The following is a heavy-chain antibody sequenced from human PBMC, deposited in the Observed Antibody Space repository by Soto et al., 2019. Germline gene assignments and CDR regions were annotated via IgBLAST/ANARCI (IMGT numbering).Heavy chain of an antibody. Sequence: ASVKGSCKASGYTFTSYSMHWVRQAPGQRLEWMGWINAGNGNTKYSQKFQGRVTITRDTSASTAYMELNSLRSEDTAVYYCARWDLPGYYYGMDVWGQGTTVTV. D-gene: IGHD1-26*01. CDR3: ARWDLPGYYYGMDV. CDR1: GYTFTSYS. CDR2: INAGNGNT. J-gene: IGHJ6*02. V-gene: IGHV1-3*01.